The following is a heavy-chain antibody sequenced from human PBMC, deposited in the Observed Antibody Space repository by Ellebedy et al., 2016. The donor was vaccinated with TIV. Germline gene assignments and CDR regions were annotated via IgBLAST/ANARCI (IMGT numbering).Heavy chain of an antibody. D-gene: IGHD3-16*01. CDR3: ARGWFGSGMGV. CDR1: GDSVSTDIG. Sequence: SQTLSLTCVISGDSVSTDIGWNWITQSPSRGLEWLGRTYYRSKWNNDYAVSLKSRITINPDTSKNQFSLQLNSVTPEDTAVYYCARGWFGSGMGVWGQGTTVTVSS. CDR2: TYYRSKWNN. V-gene: IGHV6-1*01. J-gene: IGHJ6*02.